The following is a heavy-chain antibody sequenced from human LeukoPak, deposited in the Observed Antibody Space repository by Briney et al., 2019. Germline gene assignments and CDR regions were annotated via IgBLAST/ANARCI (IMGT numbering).Heavy chain of an antibody. V-gene: IGHV3-23*01. CDR1: GFTFSNYA. Sequence: PGGSLRLSCAASGFTFSNYAMSWVRQAPGKGLEWVSAISGSGGSTYYADSVKGRFTISRDNSKNTLYLQMNSLRAEDTAVYYCAKPNLDSSWYYFDYWGQGTLVTVSS. D-gene: IGHD6-13*01. CDR2: ISGSGGST. CDR3: AKPNLDSSWYYFDY. J-gene: IGHJ4*02.